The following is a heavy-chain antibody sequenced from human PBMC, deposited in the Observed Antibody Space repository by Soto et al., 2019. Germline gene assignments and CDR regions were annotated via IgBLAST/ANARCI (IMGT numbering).Heavy chain of an antibody. CDR2: ISYDGSNK. V-gene: IGHV3-30*18. CDR3: AKDGAARLPTYGMDV. CDR1: GFTFSSYG. J-gene: IGHJ6*02. Sequence: GGSLRLSCAASGFTFSSYGMHWVRQAPGKGLEWVAVISYDGSNKYYADSVKGRFTISRDNSKDTLYLQMNSLRAEDTAVYYGAKDGAARLPTYGMDVWGQGTTVTVSS. D-gene: IGHD6-6*01.